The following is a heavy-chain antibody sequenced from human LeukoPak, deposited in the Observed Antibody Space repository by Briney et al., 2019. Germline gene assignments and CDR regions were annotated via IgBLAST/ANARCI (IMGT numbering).Heavy chain of an antibody. CDR1: GFTFSDYY. J-gene: IGHJ4*02. V-gene: IGHV3-11*01. CDR2: ISSSGSTI. Sequence: GGSLRLSSAASGFTFSDYYMSWIRPAPGEGLGWVSYISSSGSTIYYADSVRGRFTISRDNAKNSLYLQMNRLRAEDTAVYYCARVRGYDFWSGYFDYWGQGTLVTVSS. D-gene: IGHD3-3*01. CDR3: ARVRGYDFWSGYFDY.